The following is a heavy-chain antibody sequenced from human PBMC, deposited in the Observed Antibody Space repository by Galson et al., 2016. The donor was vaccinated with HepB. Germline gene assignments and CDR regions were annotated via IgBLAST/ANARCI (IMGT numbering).Heavy chain of an antibody. CDR3: ARHLFGSSSDYYGMDV. Sequence: QSGAEVKEPGESLKISCKGSEYRFTNHWIGWVRQMPGKGLEWMGIIYPGDSDTRYSPSFQGQVTISADKSISTAYLQWSSLKASDTAMYYCARHLFGSSSDYYGMDVWGQGTTVTVSS. J-gene: IGHJ6*02. CDR2: IYPGDSDT. V-gene: IGHV5-51*01. D-gene: IGHD6-6*01. CDR1: EYRFTNHW.